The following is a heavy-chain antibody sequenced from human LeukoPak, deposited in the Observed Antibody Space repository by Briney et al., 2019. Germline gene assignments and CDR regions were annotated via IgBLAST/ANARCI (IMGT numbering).Heavy chain of an antibody. Sequence: SGTLSITCTVSGGSISSSSYYWAWIRQPPGKGLEWIGNIYYSGSTYYNPSLKSRVTISVDTSKNQFSLKLNSVTAADTAVYYCARGGDIVATIDWYFDLWGRGTLVTVSS. J-gene: IGHJ2*01. D-gene: IGHD5-12*01. CDR3: ARGGDIVATIDWYFDL. CDR1: GGSISSSSYY. V-gene: IGHV4-39*07. CDR2: IYYSGST.